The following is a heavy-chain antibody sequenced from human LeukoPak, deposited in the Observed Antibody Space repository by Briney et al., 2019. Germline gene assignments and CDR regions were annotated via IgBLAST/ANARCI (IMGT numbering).Heavy chain of an antibody. CDR2: INPSGGST. D-gene: IGHD4-17*01. Sequence: GASVKVSCKASGYTFTSYGISWVRQAPGQGLEWMGIINPSGGSTSYAQKFQGRVTMTRDTSTSTVYMELSSLRSEDTAVYYCATHLTTVTNGAFDIWGQGTMVTVSS. J-gene: IGHJ3*02. V-gene: IGHV1-46*01. CDR3: ATHLTTVTNGAFDI. CDR1: GYTFTSYG.